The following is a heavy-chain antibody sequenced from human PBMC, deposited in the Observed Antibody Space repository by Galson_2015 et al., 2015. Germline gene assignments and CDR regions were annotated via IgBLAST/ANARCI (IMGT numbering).Heavy chain of an antibody. CDR1: GGTFSSYA. Sequence: SCKASGGTFSSYAISWVRQAPGQGLEWMGGIIPIFGTANYAQKFQGRVTITADESTSTAYMELSSLRSEDTAVYYCAREITMVRGVIRSGWFDPWGQGTLVTVSS. V-gene: IGHV1-69*01. J-gene: IGHJ5*02. CDR3: AREITMVRGVIRSGWFDP. D-gene: IGHD3-10*01. CDR2: IIPIFGTA.